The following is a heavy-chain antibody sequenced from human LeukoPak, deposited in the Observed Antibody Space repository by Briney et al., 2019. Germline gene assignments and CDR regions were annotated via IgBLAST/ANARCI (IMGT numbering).Heavy chain of an antibody. V-gene: IGHV3-48*02. CDR2: ISSSSSTI. J-gene: IGHJ3*02. CDR3: ARDYYDSSPDAFDI. Sequence: GGSLRLSCAASGFTFSSYSMTWVRQAPGKGLEWVSYISSSSSTIYYADSVKGRFTISRDNAKNSLYLQMNSQRDEDTAVYYCARDYYDSSPDAFDIWGQGTMVTVSS. D-gene: IGHD3-22*01. CDR1: GFTFSSYS.